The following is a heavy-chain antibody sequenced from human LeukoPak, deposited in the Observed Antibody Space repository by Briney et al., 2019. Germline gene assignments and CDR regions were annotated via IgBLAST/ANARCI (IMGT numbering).Heavy chain of an antibody. CDR2: IYYSGST. D-gene: IGHD5-12*01. CDR1: GGSISSGGYY. V-gene: IGHV4-31*03. CDR3: ARDVRDIVATISYFDY. Sequence: PSETLSLTCTVSGGSISSGGYYWSRIRQHPGKGLEWIGYIYYSGSTYYNPSLKSRVTISVDTSKNQFSLKLSSVTAADTAVYYCARDVRDIVATISYFDYWGQGTLVTVSS. J-gene: IGHJ4*02.